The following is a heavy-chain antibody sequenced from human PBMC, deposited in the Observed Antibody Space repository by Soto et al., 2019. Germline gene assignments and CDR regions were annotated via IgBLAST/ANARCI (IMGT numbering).Heavy chain of an antibody. J-gene: IGHJ6*02. CDR1: GFTFSSYA. V-gene: IGHV3-30-3*01. CDR2: ISDDGSNK. CDR3: AKVRGYSYGYYYYGMDV. D-gene: IGHD5-18*01. Sequence: QVQLVESGGGVVQPGRSLRLSCAASGFTFSSYAMHWVRQAPGKGLEWVAVISDDGSNKYYADSVKGRFTISRDNSKNTLYLQMNSLRAEDTAVYYCAKVRGYSYGYYYYGMDVWGQGTTVTVSS.